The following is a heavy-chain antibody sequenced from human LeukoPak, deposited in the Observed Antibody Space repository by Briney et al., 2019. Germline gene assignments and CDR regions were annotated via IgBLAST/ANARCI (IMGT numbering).Heavy chain of an antibody. V-gene: IGHV1-2*02. D-gene: IGHD3-22*01. J-gene: IGHJ3*02. CDR1: GYTFTGYY. CDR2: IKADSGGT. CDR3: ATSGYPYNAFDI. Sequence: ASVKVSCKASGYTFTGYYMHWVRQAPGQGLEWMGWIKADSGGTNYAQRFQGRVTMTRDTAISTAYMDLSRLRSDDTAVYHCATSGYPYNAFDIWGQGTMVTVSS.